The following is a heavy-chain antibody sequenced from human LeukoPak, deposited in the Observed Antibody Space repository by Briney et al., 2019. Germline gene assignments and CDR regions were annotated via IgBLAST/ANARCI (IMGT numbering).Heavy chain of an antibody. J-gene: IGHJ4*02. Sequence: SETLSLTCAVYGGSFSGYYWSWIRQPPGKGLEWIGEINHSGSTNYNPSLKSRATISVDTSKNQFSLKLSSVTAADTAVYYCARFNMVRGVDYWGQGTLVTVSS. CDR2: INHSGST. CDR3: ARFNMVRGVDY. D-gene: IGHD3-10*01. CDR1: GGSFSGYY. V-gene: IGHV4-34*01.